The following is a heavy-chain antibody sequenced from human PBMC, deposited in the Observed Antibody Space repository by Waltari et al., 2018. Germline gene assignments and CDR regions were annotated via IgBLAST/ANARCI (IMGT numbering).Heavy chain of an antibody. V-gene: IGHV3-30*04. CDR2: ISYDGRNK. D-gene: IGHD2-21*01. CDR1: GFTFSSYA. Sequence: QVQLVESGEGVVQPGRSLRLSCAASGFTFSSYAMHWVRQAPGKGLEWVAGISYDGRNKYYADSVKGRFTISRDKSKNTLYLQMNSLRAEDTAVYYCARDSDSIVVVIAVTFDYWGQGTLVTVSS. J-gene: IGHJ4*02. CDR3: ARDSDSIVVVIAVTFDY.